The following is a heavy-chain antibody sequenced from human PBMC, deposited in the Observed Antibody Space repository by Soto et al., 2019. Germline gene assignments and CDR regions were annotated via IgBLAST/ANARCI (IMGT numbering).Heavy chain of an antibody. CDR1: GYTFTSYG. D-gene: IGHD1-26*01. CDR3: ARTSGTYYIWFDP. J-gene: IGHJ5*02. V-gene: IGHV1-18*01. Sequence: QVQLVQSGAEVKKPGASVKVSCKASGYTFTSYGISWVRQAPGQGLEWMGWISAYNGNTNYAQKLQGRVTMTTDTSTRTAYIEVRSLRSDGTAVYSCARTSGTYYIWFDPWGQGTLVTVSS. CDR2: ISAYNGNT.